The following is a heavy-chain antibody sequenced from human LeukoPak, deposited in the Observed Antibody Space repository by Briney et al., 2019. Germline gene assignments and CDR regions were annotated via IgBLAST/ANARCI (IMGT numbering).Heavy chain of an antibody. CDR3: ARSLLGAVAGTIAYFDY. D-gene: IGHD6-19*01. CDR2: TYYRSKRYN. J-gene: IGHJ4*02. Sequence: SQTLSLTCAISGDSVPSNSAAWNWIRQSPSRGLEWLGRTYYRSKRYNDYAVSVKSRITINPDTSKNQFSLQLNSVTLEDTAVYYCARSLLGAVAGTIAYFDYWGQGTLVTVSP. CDR1: GDSVPSNSAA. V-gene: IGHV6-1*01.